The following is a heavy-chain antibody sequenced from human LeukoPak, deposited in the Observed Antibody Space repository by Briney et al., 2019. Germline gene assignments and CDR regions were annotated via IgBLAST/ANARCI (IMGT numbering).Heavy chain of an antibody. Sequence: RGSLRLSYAASGFTFTSYSMNWVRQAPGKGLEWVSTISGGGGSTYYADSVKGRFTISRDNSKNTLYLQVNSLRAEDTAVYYCAKGGKWDVTPFDYWGQGTLVTVSS. V-gene: IGHV3-23*01. CDR2: ISGGGGST. CDR3: AKGGKWDVTPFDY. D-gene: IGHD1-26*01. J-gene: IGHJ4*02. CDR1: GFTFTSYS.